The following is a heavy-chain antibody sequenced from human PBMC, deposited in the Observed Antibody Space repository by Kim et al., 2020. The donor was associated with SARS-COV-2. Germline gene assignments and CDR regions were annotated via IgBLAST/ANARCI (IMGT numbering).Heavy chain of an antibody. CDR2: IFYSGSA. J-gene: IGHJ4*02. V-gene: IGHV4-39*06. CDR1: RGSISSSNYY. CDR3: ARASSLAGEYYFDY. Sequence: SETLSLTCTVSRGSISSSNYYWGWIRQAPGKGLEWIGKIFYSGSADFNASLKSRVTMSLDTSKKQFALLLSSVTAADTAVYYCARASSLAGEYYFDYWGQGTLVTVS. D-gene: IGHD6-19*01.